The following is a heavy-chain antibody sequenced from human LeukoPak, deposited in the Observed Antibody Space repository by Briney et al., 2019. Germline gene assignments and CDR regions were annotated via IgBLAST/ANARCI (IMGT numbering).Heavy chain of an antibody. V-gene: IGHV3-53*01. CDR3: AKDRGTTMPPL. D-gene: IGHD1-26*01. CDR2: IYSGGST. J-gene: IGHJ4*02. CDR1: GFTVSSNY. Sequence: GGSLRLSCAASGFTVSSNYMSWVRQAPGKGLEWVSIIYSGGSTFYADSVKGRFTISRDNSKNTLYLQMNSLRAEDTAVYYCAKDRGTTMPPLWGQGTLVTVSS.